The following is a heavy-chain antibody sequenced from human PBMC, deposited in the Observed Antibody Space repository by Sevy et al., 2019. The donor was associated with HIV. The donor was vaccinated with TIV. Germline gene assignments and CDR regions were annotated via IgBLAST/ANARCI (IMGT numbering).Heavy chain of an antibody. CDR3: AKTKDYYDNSGDPFDY. Sequence: ASVKVSCKVSGYTLTKLSMHWVRQAPGKGLEWMVSFDPEDGETIHAQRFQGRLSMTEDTSTETAYMELSSLSSEDTAVYYCAKTKDYYDNSGDPFDYWGQGSLVTVSS. CDR1: GYTLTKLS. J-gene: IGHJ4*02. CDR2: FDPEDGET. D-gene: IGHD3-22*01. V-gene: IGHV1-24*01.